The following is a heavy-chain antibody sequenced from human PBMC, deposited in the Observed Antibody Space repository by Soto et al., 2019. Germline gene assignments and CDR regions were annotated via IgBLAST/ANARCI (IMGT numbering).Heavy chain of an antibody. CDR2: IYYSGST. CDR1: GGSISSGDYY. J-gene: IGHJ4*02. Sequence: PSETLSLTCTVSGGSISSGDYYWSWIRQPPGKGLEWIGYIYYSGSTYYNPSLKSRVTISVDTSKNQFSLKLSSVTAADTAVYYCAREVDYYDSSGYPNQTDYWGQGTLVTV. D-gene: IGHD3-22*01. CDR3: AREVDYYDSSGYPNQTDY. V-gene: IGHV4-30-4*01.